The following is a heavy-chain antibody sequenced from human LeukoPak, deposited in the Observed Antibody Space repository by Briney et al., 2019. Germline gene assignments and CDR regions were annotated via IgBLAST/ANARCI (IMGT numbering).Heavy chain of an antibody. CDR3: ARKTGATTYYYYYYMDV. V-gene: IGHV4-39*07. D-gene: IGHD1-26*01. CDR1: GGSISSSSYY. Sequence: SETLSLTCTVSGGSISSSSYYWGWIRQPPGKGLEWIGSIYYSGSTYYNPSLKSRVTISVDTSKNQFSLKLSSVTAADTAVYYCARKTGATTYYYYYYMDVWGKGTTVTVSS. CDR2: IYYSGST. J-gene: IGHJ6*03.